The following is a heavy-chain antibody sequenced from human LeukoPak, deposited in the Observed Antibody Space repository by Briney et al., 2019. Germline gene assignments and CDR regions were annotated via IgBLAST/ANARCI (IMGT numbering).Heavy chain of an antibody. CDR1: GFTFSSYA. Sequence: GGSLRLSCAASGFTFSSYAMSWVRQAPGKGLEWVSAISGSGGSTYYADSVKGRFTISRDNSKNTLYLQMNSLRAEDTAVYYCARDQFFQTHYGATTVSYFQHWGQGTLVTVSS. D-gene: IGHD4-17*01. CDR3: ARDQFFQTHYGATTVSYFQH. CDR2: ISGSGGST. J-gene: IGHJ1*01. V-gene: IGHV3-23*01.